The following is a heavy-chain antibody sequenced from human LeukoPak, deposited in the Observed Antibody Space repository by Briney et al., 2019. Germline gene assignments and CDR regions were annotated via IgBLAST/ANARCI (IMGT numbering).Heavy chain of an antibody. CDR1: GFTFSSRDW. J-gene: IGHJ4*02. CDR3: ARDRSSGYTDY. D-gene: IGHD5-12*01. Sequence: PGGSLRLSCVASGFTFSSRDWMTWVRQAPGKGLEWVANIKQDRSEKYYVDSVKGRFTISRDNAKNSLYLQMNSLRAEDTAVYYCARDRSSGYTDYWGQGTLVTVSS. V-gene: IGHV3-7*01. CDR2: IKQDRSEK.